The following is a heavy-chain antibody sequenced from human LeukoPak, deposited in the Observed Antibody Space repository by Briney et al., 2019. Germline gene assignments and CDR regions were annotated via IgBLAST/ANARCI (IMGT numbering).Heavy chain of an antibody. CDR2: IRYDGTNK. CDR3: AKDMAVGDYGSGDYFEY. J-gene: IGHJ4*02. Sequence: PGGSLRLSCAASGFTFSSYGMHWVRQAPGKGLEGVAFIRYDGTNKYYADSVKGRFTISRDNSKNTLYLQMNRLRAEDTDVYYCAKDMAVGDYGSGDYFEYCGQGTLVNVSS. V-gene: IGHV3-30*02. D-gene: IGHD3-10*01. CDR1: GFTFSSYG.